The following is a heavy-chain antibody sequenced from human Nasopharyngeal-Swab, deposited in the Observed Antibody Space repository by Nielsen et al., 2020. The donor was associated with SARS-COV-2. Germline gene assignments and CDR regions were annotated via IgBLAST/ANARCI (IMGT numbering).Heavy chain of an antibody. V-gene: IGHV3-74*01. CDR1: GSSSSTFW. J-gene: IGHJ4*02. Sequence: GGSLRLSCAPSGSSSSTFWMHWVRQVPGEGLVWVLRINTDGRRTNYAESVKGRFTISRDNVKNMLYLQMNNLRPEDTAVYYCARDLGGFGGYWGQGTLATVSS. CDR2: INTDGRRT. D-gene: IGHD4-23*01. CDR3: ARDLGGFGGY.